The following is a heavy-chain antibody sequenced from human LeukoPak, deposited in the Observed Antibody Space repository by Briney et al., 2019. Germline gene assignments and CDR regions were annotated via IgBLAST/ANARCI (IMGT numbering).Heavy chain of an antibody. V-gene: IGHV4-4*02. J-gene: IGHJ4*02. CDR3: ARKDSNYGGFDY. CDR2: IYHSGST. D-gene: IGHD4-11*01. Sequence: PSGTLSLTCAVSGGSISSNNWWSWVRQPPGKGLKWIGEIYHSGSTTYNPSLKSRVTISVDKSKNQFSLELSSVAAADTAVYFCARKDSNYGGFDYWGQETLVTVSS. CDR1: GGSISSNNW.